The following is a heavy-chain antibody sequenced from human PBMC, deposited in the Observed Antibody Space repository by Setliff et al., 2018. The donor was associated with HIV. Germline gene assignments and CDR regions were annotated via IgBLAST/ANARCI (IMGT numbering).Heavy chain of an antibody. D-gene: IGHD2-2*01. CDR1: GGSISSGDYY. Sequence: SETLSLTCTVSGGSISSGDYYWSWIRQRPGKGLEWIGYIYYSGSTYYNPSLKSRVTISVDTSKNQFSLKLSSVSVADTAIYYCATKPRPIVVMPTATYWYFDLWGRGTLVTVSS. V-gene: IGHV4-31*03. CDR2: IYYSGST. CDR3: ATKPRPIVVMPTATYWYFDL. J-gene: IGHJ2*01.